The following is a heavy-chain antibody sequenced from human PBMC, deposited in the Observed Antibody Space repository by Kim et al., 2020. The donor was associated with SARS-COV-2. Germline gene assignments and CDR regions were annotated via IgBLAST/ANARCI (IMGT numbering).Heavy chain of an antibody. D-gene: IGHD3-10*01. V-gene: IGHV4-4*07. CDR2: VNTGGTF. Sequence: SETLSLTCTVSGDSISNYYWSWIRQSAGKGLEWIGRVNTGGTFDYNPSLRSRVTMSVDMSKNQFSLNLASVTAADTAIYSCAGDMRGSRRLNPWGQG. CDR1: GDSISNYY. CDR3: AGDMRGSRRLNP. J-gene: IGHJ5*02.